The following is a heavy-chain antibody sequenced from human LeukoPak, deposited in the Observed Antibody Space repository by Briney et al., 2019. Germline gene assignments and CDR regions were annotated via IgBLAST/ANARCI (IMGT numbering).Heavy chain of an antibody. CDR2: LSGSGGST. J-gene: IGHJ4*02. D-gene: IGHD4/OR15-4a*01. CDR3: AKERDYGPADY. CDR1: GFIFNKHA. Sequence: GGSLRLSCAASGFIFNKHAMSWVRQAPGKGLEWVSGLSGSGGSTDYADSVKGRFTVSRDNSKNTLFLQMNSLRAEDTAIYYCAKERDYGPADYWGQGTLVTVPS. V-gene: IGHV3-23*01.